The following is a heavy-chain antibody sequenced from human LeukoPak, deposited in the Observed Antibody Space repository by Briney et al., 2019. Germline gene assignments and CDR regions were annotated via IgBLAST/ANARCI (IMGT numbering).Heavy chain of an antibody. J-gene: IGHJ4*02. D-gene: IGHD1-14*01. CDR3: TRHGMGDY. CDR1: GFTFSGSA. CDR2: IRSKLNSYAT. V-gene: IGHV3-73*01. Sequence: GGSLRLSCAASGFTFSGSAMHWVRQASGKGLEWVGRIRSKLNSYATAYAASMKGRFTISRDDSKNTAYLQMNSLRTEDTAVYYCTRHGMGDYWGQGTLVTVSS.